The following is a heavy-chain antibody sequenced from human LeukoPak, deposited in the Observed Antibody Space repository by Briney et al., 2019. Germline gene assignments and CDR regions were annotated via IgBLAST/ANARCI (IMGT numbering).Heavy chain of an antibody. Sequence: PGGSLRLSCTASGFTFGDYAMSWVRQAPGKGLEWVGFIRSKAYGGTTEYGASVKGRFTISRDDSKSIAYLQMNSLKTEDTAVYHCTRDLGEYSYGYDGFDYWGQGTLVTVSS. V-gene: IGHV3-49*04. CDR2: IRSKAYGGTT. D-gene: IGHD5-18*01. CDR3: TRDLGEYSYGYDGFDY. CDR1: GFTFGDYA. J-gene: IGHJ4*02.